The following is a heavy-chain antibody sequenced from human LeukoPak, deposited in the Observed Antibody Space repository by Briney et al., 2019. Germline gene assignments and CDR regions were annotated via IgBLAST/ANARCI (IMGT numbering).Heavy chain of an antibody. CDR3: ARDRGYCSSTSCYYYYYYGMDV. Sequence: GASVKVSCKASGGTFSRYTISSVRQAPGQGREWMGRIIPILGIANYAQKLQGRVTITADKSTSTAYMELSSLRSEDTAVYYCARDRGYCSSTSCYYYYYYGMDVWGQGTTVTVSS. V-gene: IGHV1-69*04. J-gene: IGHJ6*02. CDR1: GGTFSRYT. CDR2: IIPILGIA. D-gene: IGHD2-2*01.